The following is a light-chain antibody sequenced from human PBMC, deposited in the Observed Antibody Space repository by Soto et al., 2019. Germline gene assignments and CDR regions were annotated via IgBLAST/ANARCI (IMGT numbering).Light chain of an antibody. Sequence: IVMTQSPATLSVSPGERATLSCRASQSVNNNLAWYQQKLGQAPRLLIYGASSRATGIPDRFSGSGSGTDFTLTISRLEPEDFAVYYCHQYDSWTFGQGTKVDNK. CDR2: GAS. CDR3: HQYDSWT. CDR1: QSVNNN. V-gene: IGKV3D-15*01. J-gene: IGKJ1*01.